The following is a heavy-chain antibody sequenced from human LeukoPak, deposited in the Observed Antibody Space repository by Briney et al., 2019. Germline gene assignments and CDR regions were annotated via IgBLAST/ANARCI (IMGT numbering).Heavy chain of an antibody. CDR3: ASSVRSSGWQY. Sequence: PGGSLRLSCAASGFTFSSYAMSWVRQAPGKGLEWVAVISYDGSNKYYADSVKGRFTISRDNSKNTLYLQMNSLRAEDTAVYYCASSVRSSGWQYWGQGTLVTVSS. J-gene: IGHJ4*02. D-gene: IGHD6-19*01. CDR1: GFTFSSYA. V-gene: IGHV3-30-3*01. CDR2: ISYDGSNK.